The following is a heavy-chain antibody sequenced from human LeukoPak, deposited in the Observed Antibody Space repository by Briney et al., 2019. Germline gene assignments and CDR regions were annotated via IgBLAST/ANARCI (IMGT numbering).Heavy chain of an antibody. CDR2: ISSNSRHI. Sequence: PGGSLRLSCAASGFTFSSYGMSWVRQAPGKGLEWVSSISSNSRHIYYADSMRGRFTISRDNAKNSLYLQMNSLKPEDTAVYYCARVAEAAAFDSWGQGTLVTVSS. CDR3: ARVAEAAAFDS. J-gene: IGHJ4*02. D-gene: IGHD6-13*01. CDR1: GFTFSSYG. V-gene: IGHV3-21*06.